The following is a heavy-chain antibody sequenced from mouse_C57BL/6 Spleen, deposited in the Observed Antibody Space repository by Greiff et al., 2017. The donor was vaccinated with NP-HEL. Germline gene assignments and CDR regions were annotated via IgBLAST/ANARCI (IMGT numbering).Heavy chain of an antibody. CDR1: GYAFSSSW. V-gene: IGHV1-9*01. J-gene: IGHJ2*01. Sequence: QVQLQQSGPELVKPGASVKISCKASGYAFSSSWMNWVKQRPGKGLEWIGEILPGSGSTNYNEKFKGKATFTADTSSNTAYMQLSSLTTEDSAIYYCARQDIPGDYWGQGTTLTVSS. CDR3: ARQDIPGDY. D-gene: IGHD3-3*01. CDR2: ILPGSGST.